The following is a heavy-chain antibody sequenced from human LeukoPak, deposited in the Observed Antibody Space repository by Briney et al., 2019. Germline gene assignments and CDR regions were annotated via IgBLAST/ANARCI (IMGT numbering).Heavy chain of an antibody. CDR3: ASGRDGYNLMGRGAFDY. Sequence: GASVKVSCKASGGTFSSYAISWVRQAPGQGLEWMGRIIPILGIANYAQKFQGRVTITADKSTSTAYMELSSLRSEDTAVCYCASGRDGYNLMGRGAFDYWGQGTLVTVSS. CDR2: IIPILGIA. J-gene: IGHJ4*02. V-gene: IGHV1-69*04. CDR1: GGTFSSYA. D-gene: IGHD5-24*01.